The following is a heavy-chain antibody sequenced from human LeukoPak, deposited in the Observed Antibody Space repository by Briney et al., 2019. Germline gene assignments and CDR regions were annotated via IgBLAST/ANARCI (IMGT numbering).Heavy chain of an antibody. Sequence: ASVKVSCTASGYTFTSYGISWVRQAPGQGLEWMGWISAYNGNTNYAQKLQGRVTMTTDTSTSTAYMVLRSLRSDDTAVYYCARDSALDDIVVVPAAIDWFDPWGPGTLVTVSS. J-gene: IGHJ5*02. V-gene: IGHV1-18*01. D-gene: IGHD2-2*01. CDR3: ARDSALDDIVVVPAAIDWFDP. CDR2: ISAYNGNT. CDR1: GYTFTSYG.